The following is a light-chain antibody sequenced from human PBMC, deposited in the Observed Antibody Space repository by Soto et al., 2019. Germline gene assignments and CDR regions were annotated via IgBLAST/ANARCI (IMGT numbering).Light chain of an antibody. V-gene: IGKV1-5*01. CDR2: DAS. CDR1: QSIGSW. CDR3: LQYYNYPWT. Sequence: IQRTQYPSTLRAFVRDRVTMTCRASQSIGSWLAWYQQISGRAPNLLIYDASSLQSGVPSRFSGSGSGTDFTLTISIVQPEDFATYYCLQYYNYPWTFGQGTEVDIK. J-gene: IGKJ1*01.